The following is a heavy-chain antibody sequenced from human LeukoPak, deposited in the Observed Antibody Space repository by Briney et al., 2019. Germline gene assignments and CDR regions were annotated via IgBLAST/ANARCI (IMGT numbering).Heavy chain of an antibody. D-gene: IGHD4-11*01. CDR3: ARDYSYYYYMDG. Sequence: SETLSLTCSVSGYSIRSGYQWGWIRQAPGEGLEWIGSINYSGRTYDNPPLKSRVTISIDTSKNQFSLKLSSVTATDTAVYYCARDYSYYYYMDGYGKATTVTDCS. J-gene: IGHJ6*03. CDR2: INYSGRT. V-gene: IGHV4-38-2*02. CDR1: GYSIRSGYQ.